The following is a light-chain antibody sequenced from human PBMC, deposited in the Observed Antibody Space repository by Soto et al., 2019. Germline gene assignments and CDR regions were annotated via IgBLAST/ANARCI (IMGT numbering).Light chain of an antibody. Sequence: EIALTQSPATLSLSPGERATLSCRASQSVSSYLAWYQQKPGQAPRLLIYDASNRATGIPARFSGSGSGTDYTLTISSLEPEDFAVYYCQQRSKWWTFGQGTNVDIK. V-gene: IGKV3-11*01. CDR1: QSVSSY. CDR3: QQRSKWWT. J-gene: IGKJ1*01. CDR2: DAS.